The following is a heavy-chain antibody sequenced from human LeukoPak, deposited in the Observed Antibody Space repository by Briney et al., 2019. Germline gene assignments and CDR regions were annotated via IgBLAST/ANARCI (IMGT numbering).Heavy chain of an antibody. CDR2: IWYDGSNK. J-gene: IGHJ6*02. CDR3: ARDPPVFPYGYGMDV. Sequence: GGSLRLSCAASGFTFSSYGMHWVRQAPGEGLEWVAVIWYDGSNKYYADSVKGRFTISRDNSKNTLYLQMNSLRAEDTAVYYCARDPPVFPYGYGMDVWGQGTTVTVSS. CDR1: GFTFSSYG. D-gene: IGHD3-10*01. V-gene: IGHV3-33*01.